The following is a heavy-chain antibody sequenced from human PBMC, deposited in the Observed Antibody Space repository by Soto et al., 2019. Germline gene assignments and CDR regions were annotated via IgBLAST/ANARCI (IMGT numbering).Heavy chain of an antibody. J-gene: IGHJ4*02. CDR1: GFTFSSYG. V-gene: IGHV3-30*18. D-gene: IGHD2-15*01. CDR3: AKDISGGSCYSTVSCGPGKY. CDR2: ISYDGSNK. Sequence: GGSLRLSCAASGFTFSSYGMHWVRQAPGKGLEWVAVISYDGSNKYYADSVKGRFTISRDNSKNTLYLQMNSLRAEDTAVYYCAKDISGGSCYSTVSCGPGKYWGQGTLVTVSS.